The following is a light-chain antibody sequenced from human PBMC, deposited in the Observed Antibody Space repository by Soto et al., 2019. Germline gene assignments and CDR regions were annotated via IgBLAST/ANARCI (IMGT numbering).Light chain of an antibody. V-gene: IGKV1-39*01. CDR1: QSISSY. CDR2: AAS. J-gene: IGKJ2*01. Sequence: DIQMTQSPSSLSASVGDRVTITCRASQSISSYLNWYQQKPGKAPKLLIYAASSLQSGVPSRFSGSGSGTDFTLTISSLQPEDFATYYWQQSYSTLATFGQGTKLESK. CDR3: QQSYSTLAT.